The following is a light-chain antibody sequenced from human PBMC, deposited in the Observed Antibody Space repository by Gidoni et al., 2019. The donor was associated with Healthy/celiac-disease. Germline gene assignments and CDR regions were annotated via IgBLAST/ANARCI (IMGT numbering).Light chain of an antibody. J-gene: IGKJ4*01. CDR2: DAS. CDR3: QQYDNLPS. V-gene: IGKV1-33*01. Sequence: DIQMPQSPSSLSASVGDRVTITCQASQDISNYLNWYQQKPGKAPKLLFYDASNLETGVPSRFSGSGSGTDFTFTISSLQPEDIATYYCQQYDNLPSFGGXTKVEIK. CDR1: QDISNY.